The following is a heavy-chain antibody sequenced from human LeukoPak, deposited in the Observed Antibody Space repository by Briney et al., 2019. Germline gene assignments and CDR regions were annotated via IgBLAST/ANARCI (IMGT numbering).Heavy chain of an antibody. J-gene: IGHJ3*02. Sequence: GRSLRLSCAASGLTFSTYAMHWVRQAPGKGLEWVSIISYDENHKYYTDSVKGRFTVSRDNSKNTVYLQMNGLRAEDTAVYCARDPLDISRWANAFDIWGQGTTVIVSS. V-gene: IGHV3-30*04. D-gene: IGHD5-12*01. CDR1: GLTFSTYA. CDR3: ARDPLDISRWANAFDI. CDR2: ISYDENHK.